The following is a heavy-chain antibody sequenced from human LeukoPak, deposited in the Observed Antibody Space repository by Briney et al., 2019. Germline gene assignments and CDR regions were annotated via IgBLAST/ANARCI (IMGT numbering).Heavy chain of an antibody. J-gene: IGHJ1*01. CDR2: IHYDGRNK. Sequence: GGSLRLSCLASGFTFSSYGMHWVRQAPGKGLEWVSFIHYDGRNKDYANSVKGRFTISRDDSKNTLYVQMNSLRAEDTAVYYCAKRDLVRGALGYWGQGTLVTVSS. V-gene: IGHV3-30*02. CDR3: AKRDLVRGALGY. CDR1: GFTFSSYG. D-gene: IGHD3-10*01.